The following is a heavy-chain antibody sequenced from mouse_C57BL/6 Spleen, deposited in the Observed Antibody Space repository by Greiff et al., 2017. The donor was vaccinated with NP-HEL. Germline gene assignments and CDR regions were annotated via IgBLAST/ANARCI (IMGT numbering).Heavy chain of an antibody. V-gene: IGHV1-82*01. CDR3: AREGYDYVFDY. D-gene: IGHD2-4*01. CDR1: GYAFSSSW. Sequence: QVQLQQSGPELVKPGASVKISCKASGYAFSSSWMNWVKQRPGKGLEWIGRIYPGDGDTNYNGKFKGKATLTADKSSSTAYMQLSSLTSEDSAVYFCAREGYDYVFDYWGQGTTLTVSS. J-gene: IGHJ2*01. CDR2: IYPGDGDT.